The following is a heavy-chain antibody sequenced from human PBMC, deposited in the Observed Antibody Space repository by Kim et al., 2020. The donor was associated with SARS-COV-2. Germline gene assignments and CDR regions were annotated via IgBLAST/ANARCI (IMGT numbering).Heavy chain of an antibody. D-gene: IGHD2-2*01. V-gene: IGHV1-69*04. CDR2: IIPIFGIA. CDR3: ARDGEGPHPLVVPAVHALDY. Sequence: SVKVSCKASGGTFSSYAISWVRQAPGQGLEWMGRIIPIFGIANYAQKFQGRVTITADKSTSTAYMELSSLRSEDTAVYYCARDGEGPHPLVVPAVHALDYWGQGTLVTVSS. CDR1: GGTFSSYA. J-gene: IGHJ4*02.